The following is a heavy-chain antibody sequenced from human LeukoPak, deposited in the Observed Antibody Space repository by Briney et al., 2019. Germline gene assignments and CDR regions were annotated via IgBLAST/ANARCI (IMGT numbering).Heavy chain of an antibody. CDR3: ARDRYCSAN. CDR1: GFTFSSYE. V-gene: IGHV3-7*03. Sequence: PGGSLRLSCAASGFTFSSYEMNWVRQAPGKGLEWVATIRQDGSQKYYVDSVKGRFTISRDNAKNSLYLQMNSLRAEDTAVYYCARDRYCSANWGQGTLVSVSS. CDR2: IRQDGSQK. J-gene: IGHJ4*02. D-gene: IGHD2-15*01.